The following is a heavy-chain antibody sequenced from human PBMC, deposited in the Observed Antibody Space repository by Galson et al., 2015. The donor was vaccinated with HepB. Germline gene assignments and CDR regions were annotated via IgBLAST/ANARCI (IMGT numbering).Heavy chain of an antibody. J-gene: IGHJ4*02. Sequence: SLRLSCAASGFTFSSYAMHWVRQAPGKGLEWVAVISYDGSNKYCADSVKGRFTISRDNSKNTLYLQMNSLRAEDTAVYYCAREPSSITMIVVVSFYFDYWGQGTLVTVSS. CDR3: AREPSSITMIVVVSFYFDY. V-gene: IGHV3-30*04. CDR1: GFTFSSYA. CDR2: ISYDGSNK. D-gene: IGHD3-22*01.